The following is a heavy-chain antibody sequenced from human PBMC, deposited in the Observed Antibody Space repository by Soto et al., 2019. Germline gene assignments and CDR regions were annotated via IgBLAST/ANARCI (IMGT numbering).Heavy chain of an antibody. CDR2: INPNSGGT. Sequence: GASVKVSCKASGYTFTGYYMHWVRQAPGQGLEWMGWINPNSGGTNYAQKFQGWVTMTRDTSISTAYMELSRLRSDDTAVYYCARDFQISYYYDSTRGFDPWGQGTLVTVSS. J-gene: IGHJ5*02. V-gene: IGHV1-2*04. D-gene: IGHD3-22*01. CDR3: ARDFQISYYYDSTRGFDP. CDR1: GYTFTGYY.